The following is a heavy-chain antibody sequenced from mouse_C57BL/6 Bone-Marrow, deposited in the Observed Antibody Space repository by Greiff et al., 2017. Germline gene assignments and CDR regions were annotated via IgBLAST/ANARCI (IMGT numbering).Heavy chain of an antibody. CDR1: GFNIKDDY. V-gene: IGHV14-4*01. D-gene: IGHD2-5*01. CDR3: TTWIYYSTTGLAMDD. Sequence: VQLQQSGAELVRPGASVKLSCTASGFNIKDDYMHWVKQRPEQGLEWIGWIDPENGDTEYASKFQGKATITADKSANTAYLQLSSLTSENTAVSYCTTWIYYSTTGLAMDDWGQGTSVTVSS. J-gene: IGHJ4*01. CDR2: IDPENGDT.